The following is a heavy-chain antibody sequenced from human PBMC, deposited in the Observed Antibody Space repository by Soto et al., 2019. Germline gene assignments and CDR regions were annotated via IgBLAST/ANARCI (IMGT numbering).Heavy chain of an antibody. CDR3: ARDQEQWPHTGVLDY. CDR1: GYTFTSYY. V-gene: IGHV1-46*01. D-gene: IGHD6-19*01. Sequence: ASVKVSCKASGYTFTSYYMHWVRQAPGQGLEWMGIINPSGGSTSYAQKFQGRVTMTRDTSTSTVYMELNSLRAEDTAVYYCARDQEQWPHTGVLDYWGQGTLVTVSS. J-gene: IGHJ4*02. CDR2: INPSGGST.